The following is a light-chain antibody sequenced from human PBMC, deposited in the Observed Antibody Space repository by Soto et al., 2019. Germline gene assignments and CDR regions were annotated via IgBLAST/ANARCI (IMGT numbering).Light chain of an antibody. CDR3: QQTYNTPTL. CDR2: AAS. V-gene: IGKV1-39*01. Sequence: DIQMTQSPSSLSASVGVRVTITCRASQGGNYYLNWYQQKPGQAPKVLIYAASSLRSGVPSRFSGSGSVTDYTLTISSLQPEDFATYYYQQTYNTPTLFGQGTHLEIK. CDR1: QGGNYY. J-gene: IGKJ2*01.